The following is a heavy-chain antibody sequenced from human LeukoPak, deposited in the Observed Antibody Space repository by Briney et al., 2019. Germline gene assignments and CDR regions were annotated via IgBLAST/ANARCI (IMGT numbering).Heavy chain of an antibody. CDR3: ASTLWVVIAVDAFDI. Sequence: PGGSLRLSCAASGFTFSSYAMSWVRQAPGKGLEWVSSISSSSSYIYYADSVKGRFTISRDNAKNSLYLQMNSLRAEDTAVYYCASTLWVVIAVDAFDIWGQGTMVTVSS. J-gene: IGHJ3*02. CDR1: GFTFSSYA. V-gene: IGHV3-21*01. CDR2: ISSSSSYI. D-gene: IGHD2-21*01.